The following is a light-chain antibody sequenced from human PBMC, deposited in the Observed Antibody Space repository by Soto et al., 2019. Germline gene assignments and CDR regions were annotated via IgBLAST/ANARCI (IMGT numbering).Light chain of an antibody. CDR1: QRISSW. J-gene: IGKJ5*01. Sequence: DIQMTQSHSTLSASVGDGVTITCRASQRISSWLDWYQQKPGKAPKLLIYDASNLESGVPSRFSASGSGTEITPSISTLLPNECAPYYCQLYNSYRIPCGQGTRLEIK. V-gene: IGKV1-5*01. CDR2: DAS. CDR3: QLYNSYRIP.